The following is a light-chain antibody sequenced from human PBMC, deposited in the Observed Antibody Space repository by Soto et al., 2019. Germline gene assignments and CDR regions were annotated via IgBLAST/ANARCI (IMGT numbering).Light chain of an antibody. CDR3: QQYNSYPWT. Sequence: DIQMTQSPSTLSASVGDRVIITCRAIQSISSWLAWYQQKPGKAPKLLIYKASSLASGVPSRFSGSGSGTEFTLTIISLQPDDFATYFCQQYNSYPWTFGQGTKVEIK. V-gene: IGKV1-5*03. CDR2: KAS. CDR1: QSISSW. J-gene: IGKJ1*01.